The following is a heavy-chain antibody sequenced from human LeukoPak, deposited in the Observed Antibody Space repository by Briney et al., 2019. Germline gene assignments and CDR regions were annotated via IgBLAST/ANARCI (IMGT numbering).Heavy chain of an antibody. CDR2: MNPNSGNT. V-gene: IGHV1-8*01. Sequence: GASVKVSCKASGYTFTSYDINWVRQATGQGLEWMGWMNPNSGNTGYAQKFQGRVTMTRNTSISTAYMELSSLRSEDTAMYYCAREGLNIVVVPAAISYYYYMDVWGKGTTVTVSS. J-gene: IGHJ6*03. CDR1: GYTFTSYD. D-gene: IGHD2-2*02. CDR3: AREGLNIVVVPAAISYYYYMDV.